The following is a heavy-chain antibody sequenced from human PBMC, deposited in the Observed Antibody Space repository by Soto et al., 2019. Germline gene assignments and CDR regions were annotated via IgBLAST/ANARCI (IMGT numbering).Heavy chain of an antibody. CDR2: VKGSGSRN. Sequence: GRSRRLPWAASGFTFSSYGMRLFRQPPGKGRKWVSAVKGSGSRNYYADSVTGRFTVSRDNSKTILILQMNSLAEEDTAVYYCAKDESQKFCSVTGCSFSYDYMVVWGKGTTVTGSS. J-gene: IGHJ6*03. D-gene: IGHD2-2*01. CDR3: AKDESQKFCSVTGCSFSYDYMVV. CDR1: GFTFSSYG. V-gene: IGHV3-23*01.